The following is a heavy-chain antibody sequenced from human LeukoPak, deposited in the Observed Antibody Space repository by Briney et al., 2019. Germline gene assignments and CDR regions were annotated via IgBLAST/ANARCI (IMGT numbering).Heavy chain of an antibody. D-gene: IGHD1-26*01. Sequence: GASVTVSCKASGYTFTSYGISWVRQAPGQGLEWMGWISAYNGNTNYAQKLQGRDTMTTDTSTSTAYMELRSLRSDDTAVYYCARRATTDWYFDLWGRGTLVTVSS. CDR3: ARRATTDWYFDL. CDR1: GYTFTSYG. J-gene: IGHJ2*01. V-gene: IGHV1-18*01. CDR2: ISAYNGNT.